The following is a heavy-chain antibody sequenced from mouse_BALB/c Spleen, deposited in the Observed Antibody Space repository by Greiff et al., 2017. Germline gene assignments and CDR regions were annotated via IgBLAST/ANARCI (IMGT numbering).Heavy chain of an antibody. Sequence: EVKLMESGGGLVKPGGSLKLSCAASGFTFSSYAMSWVRQSPEKRLEWVAEISSGGSYTYYPDTVTGRFTISRDNAKNTLYLEMSSLRSEDTAMYYCARLALGYYAMDYWGQGTSVTVSS. D-gene: IGHD4-1*01. CDR3: ARLALGYYAMDY. CDR2: ISSGGSYT. J-gene: IGHJ4*01. V-gene: IGHV5-9-4*01. CDR1: GFTFSSYA.